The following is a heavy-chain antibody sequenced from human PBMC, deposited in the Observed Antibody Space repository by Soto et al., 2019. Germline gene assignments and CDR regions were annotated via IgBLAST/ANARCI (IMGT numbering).Heavy chain of an antibody. CDR3: ARDRRGGIPDLGGMDV. D-gene: IGHD7-27*01. J-gene: IGHJ6*02. Sequence: GGSLRLSCAASGFTFSSYAMHWVRQTPGKGLEWVALISNENNKYNADSVKGRFTISRDNSENTLYLQMNSLRAEDTAVYYCARDRRGGIPDLGGMDVWGQGTTVTVSS. V-gene: IGHV3-30-3*01. CDR1: GFTFSSYA. CDR2: ISNENNK.